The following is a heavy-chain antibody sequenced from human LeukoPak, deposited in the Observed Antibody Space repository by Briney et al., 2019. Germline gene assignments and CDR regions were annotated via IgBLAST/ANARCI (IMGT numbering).Heavy chain of an antibody. D-gene: IGHD5-18*01. CDR2: ISYDGSNK. J-gene: IGHJ4*02. Sequence: GRSLRLSCAASGFTFSSYAMHWVRQAPGEGLVWVAVISYDGSNKYYADSVKGRFTISRGNSKNTLYLQMNSLSAEDTAVYYCAREEFSTARVDYWGQGTLVTVSS. V-gene: IGHV3-30-3*01. CDR1: GFTFSSYA. CDR3: AREEFSTARVDY.